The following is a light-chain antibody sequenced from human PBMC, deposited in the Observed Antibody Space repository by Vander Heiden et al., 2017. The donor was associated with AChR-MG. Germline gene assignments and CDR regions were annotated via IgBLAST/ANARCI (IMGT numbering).Light chain of an antibody. V-gene: IGLV3-27*01. CDR3: YSAADNNLV. Sequence: SYALTQPSSVSVSPGQTARITCSGDVLAKKKYARWFQQKPGQAPVLVIYKDSERPSGIPARFSGSSSGTTVTLTISGAQVEDEADYYCYSAADNNLVFGGGTKLTVL. J-gene: IGLJ2*01. CDR1: VLAKKKY. CDR2: KDS.